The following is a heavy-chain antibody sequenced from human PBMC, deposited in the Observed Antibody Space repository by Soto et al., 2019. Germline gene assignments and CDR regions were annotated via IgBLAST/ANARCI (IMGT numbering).Heavy chain of an antibody. CDR3: ARGGGTILAPLP. D-gene: IGHD3-3*01. CDR2: INPNSGAT. V-gene: IGHV1-2*02. CDR1: GYTFTGYF. Sequence: ASVKVSCKASGYTFTGYFIHWVRQAPGQGLEWMGWINPNSGATKYAQEFQGRVTMTRDTSISTAYMELTLLRSDDTAIYYCARGGGTILAPLPWGEGTLVTVSS. J-gene: IGHJ5*02.